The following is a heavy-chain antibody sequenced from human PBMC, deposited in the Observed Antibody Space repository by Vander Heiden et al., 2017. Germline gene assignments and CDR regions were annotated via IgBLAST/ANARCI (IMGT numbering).Heavy chain of an antibody. V-gene: IGHV3-23*01. CDR3: AKAAILGGYYYYGMDV. CDR2: ISGSGDST. Sequence: EVPLLESGGGLVQPGGSLRLSCAASAFTFRRYAMSWVRQAPGKGLEWVSAISGSGDSTYYADSVKGRFTISRDNSKNTLYLQMNSLRAEDTAVYYCAKAAILGGYYYYGMDVWGQGTTVTVSS. J-gene: IGHJ6*02. CDR1: AFTFRRYA.